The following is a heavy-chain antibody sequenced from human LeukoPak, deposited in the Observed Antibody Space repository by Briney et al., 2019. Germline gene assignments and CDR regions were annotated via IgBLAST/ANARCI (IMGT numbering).Heavy chain of an antibody. CDR1: GGSISGYY. D-gene: IGHD2-15*01. V-gene: IGHV4-59*08. CDR3: ARHGYCSGGSCYSGWFDP. J-gene: IGHJ5*02. CDR2: IYYSGST. Sequence: SETLSLTCTVSGGSISGYYWSWIRQPPGKGLEWIGYIYYSGSTYYNPSLKSRVTMSVDTSKNQISLKLRSVTAADTAVYYCARHGYCSGGSCYSGWFDPWGQGTLVTVSS.